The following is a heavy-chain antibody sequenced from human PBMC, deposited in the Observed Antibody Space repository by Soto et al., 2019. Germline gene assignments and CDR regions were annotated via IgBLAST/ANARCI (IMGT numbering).Heavy chain of an antibody. CDR2: LSLDGSNK. CDR3: ARGDYYDSSGPFSDAFDI. J-gene: IGHJ3*02. D-gene: IGHD3-22*01. V-gene: IGHV3-30*04. Sequence: SLRLSCAASGFTFSSFVMHWVRQAPGKGLEWVAALSLDGSNKNYADSVKGRFTISRDNAKNSLYLQMNSLRAEDTAIYYCARGDYYDSSGPFSDAFDIWGQGTMVTVSS. CDR1: GFTFSSFV.